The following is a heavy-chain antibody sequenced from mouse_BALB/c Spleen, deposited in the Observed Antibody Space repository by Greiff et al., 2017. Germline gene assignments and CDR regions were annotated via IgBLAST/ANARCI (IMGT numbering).Heavy chain of an antibody. CDR3: ARDSSYGNYFDY. D-gene: IGHD2-10*02. CDR2: SRNKANDYTT. V-gene: IGHV7-1*02. Sequence: EVKVVESGGGLVQPGGSLRLSCATSGFTFSDFYMEWVRQPPGKRLEWIAASRNKANDYTTEYSASVKGRFIVSRDTSQSILYLQMNALRAEDTSIYYCARDSSYGNYFDYWGQGTTLTVSS. CDR1: GFTFSDFY. J-gene: IGHJ2*01.